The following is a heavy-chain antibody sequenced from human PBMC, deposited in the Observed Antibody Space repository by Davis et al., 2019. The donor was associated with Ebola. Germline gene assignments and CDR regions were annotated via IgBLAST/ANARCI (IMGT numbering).Heavy chain of an antibody. CDR3: ARGGGRWYLGWFDP. J-gene: IGHJ5*02. CDR2: IYYSGST. V-gene: IGHV4-59*01. CDR1: GGSISSYY. Sequence: PSETLSLTCTVPGGSISSYYWSWIRQPPGKGLEWIGYIYYSGSTNYNPSLKSRLTISVDTSKNQFSLKLSSVTAADTAVYYCARGGGRWYLGWFDPWGQGTLVTVSS. D-gene: IGHD6-13*01.